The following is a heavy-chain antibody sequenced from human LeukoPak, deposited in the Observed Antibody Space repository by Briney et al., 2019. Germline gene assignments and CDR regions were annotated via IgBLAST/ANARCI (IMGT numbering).Heavy chain of an antibody. Sequence: GGSLRLSCAASGFTFSSYAMSWVRQAPGKGLEWVSAISGSGGSTYYADSVKGRFTISRDNSKNTLYLQMNSLRAEDRAVYYCASRDIVVVPAARYGMDVGGKGPTVTVSS. CDR2: ISGSGGST. CDR1: GFTFSSYA. J-gene: IGHJ6*04. CDR3: ASRDIVVVPAARYGMDV. V-gene: IGHV3-23*01. D-gene: IGHD2-2*01.